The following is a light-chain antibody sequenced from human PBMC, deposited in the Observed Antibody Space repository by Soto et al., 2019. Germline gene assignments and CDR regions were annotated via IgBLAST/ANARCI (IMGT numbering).Light chain of an antibody. Sequence: QSALTQPASVSESPGQSITISCTGTSSDVGGYNYVSWYQQHPGKAPKLMIYEVSFRPSGVSNRFSGSKSGNTASLTISGLQAEDEADDYCSSYTSSSTLVFGEGTKLTVL. J-gene: IGLJ2*01. V-gene: IGLV2-14*01. CDR2: EVS. CDR3: SSYTSSSTLV. CDR1: SSDVGGYNY.